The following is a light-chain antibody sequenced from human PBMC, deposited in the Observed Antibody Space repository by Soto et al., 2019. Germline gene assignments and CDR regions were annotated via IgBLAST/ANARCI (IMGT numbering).Light chain of an antibody. CDR1: SSDVGGYNY. J-gene: IGLJ1*01. Sequence: QSALTQPPSASGSPGQSVTISCTGTSSDVGGYNYVSWYQQHPGKAPKLMIYEVSKRPSGVPDRFSGSKSGNTASLTVSGLQAEDEPDYYCSSYAGSTYVFGTGTKVTVL. CDR3: SSYAGSTYV. CDR2: EVS. V-gene: IGLV2-8*01.